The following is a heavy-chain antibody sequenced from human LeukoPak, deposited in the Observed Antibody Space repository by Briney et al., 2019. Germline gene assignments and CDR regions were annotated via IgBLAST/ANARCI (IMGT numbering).Heavy chain of an antibody. CDR2: IYTSGST. CDR1: GGSISSYY. D-gene: IGHD4-23*01. J-gene: IGHJ6*04. CDR3: ARDPLNSPFSSMDV. V-gene: IGHV4-4*07. Sequence: SETLSLTCTVSGGSISSYYWSWIRQPAGKGLEWIGRIYTSGSTNYNPSLKSRVTMSVDTSKNQFSLKLSSVTAAGTAVYYCARDPLNSPFSSMDVGGNAPTTTISP.